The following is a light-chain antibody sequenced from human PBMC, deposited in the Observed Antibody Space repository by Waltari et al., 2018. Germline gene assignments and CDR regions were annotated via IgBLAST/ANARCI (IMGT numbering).Light chain of an antibody. J-gene: IGKJ5*01. CDR2: AAS. CDR1: QTINNF. V-gene: IGKV1-39*01. Sequence: DIQLTQSPSSLSASVGDRVTITCRASQTINNFLNWYQQKPGKAPKLLIHAASSLQSCVPSRFSGSGYGTDFTLTISSLQPEDFATYFCQQTHTVPITFGQGTRLEIK. CDR3: QQTHTVPIT.